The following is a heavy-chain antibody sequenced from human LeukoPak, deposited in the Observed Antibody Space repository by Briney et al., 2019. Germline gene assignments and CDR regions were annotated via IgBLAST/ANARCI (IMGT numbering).Heavy chain of an antibody. CDR2: INHSGST. Sequence: SETPSLTCAVYGGSFSGYYWSWLRQPPGKGLEWIGEINHSGSTNYNPSLKSRVTISVDTSKNQFSLKLSSVTAADTAVYYCARHSGVVVVPAVLRSWFDPWGQGTLVTVSS. CDR1: GGSFSGYY. D-gene: IGHD2-2*01. J-gene: IGHJ5*02. V-gene: IGHV4-34*01. CDR3: ARHSGVVVVPAVLRSWFDP.